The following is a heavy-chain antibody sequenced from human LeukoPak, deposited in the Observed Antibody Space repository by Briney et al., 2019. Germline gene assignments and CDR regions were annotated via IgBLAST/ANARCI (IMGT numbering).Heavy chain of an antibody. Sequence: RGSLRLSCAASGFTFSSYAMTWVRQAPGKGLAWVSTISASGGSTYYADSVKGRFTISRDNSKNTLSLQMNSLRAEDTAVYYCARLDYYGSGSYFDYWGQGTLVTVSS. J-gene: IGHJ4*02. CDR1: GFTFSSYA. D-gene: IGHD3-10*01. V-gene: IGHV3-23*01. CDR2: ISASGGST. CDR3: ARLDYYGSGSYFDY.